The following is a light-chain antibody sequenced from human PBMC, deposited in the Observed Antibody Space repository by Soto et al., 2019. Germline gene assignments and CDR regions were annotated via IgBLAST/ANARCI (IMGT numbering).Light chain of an antibody. CDR2: GNS. Sequence: QSVLTQPPSVSGAPVQRVTISCTGSSSNIGAGYDVHWYQQLPGTAPKLLIYGNSNRPSGVPDRFSGSKSGTSASLAITGLQAEDVADYYCQSYDSSLSGYVFGTGTKLTVL. V-gene: IGLV1-40*01. CDR1: SSNIGAGYD. CDR3: QSYDSSLSGYV. J-gene: IGLJ1*01.